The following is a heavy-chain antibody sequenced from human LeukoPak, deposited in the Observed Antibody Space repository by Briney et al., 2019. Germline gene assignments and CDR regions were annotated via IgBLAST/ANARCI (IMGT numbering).Heavy chain of an antibody. CDR2: IYPGDSDT. J-gene: IGHJ4*02. Sequence: GESLKISCKTSGYRFTSFWIGWVRQLPGKGLERMGIIYPGDSDTRYSPSFQGQVTISADKSISTAYLQLGSLKASDSGIYYCARQDFDILTGYYTYWGQGTLVTVSS. V-gene: IGHV5-51*01. CDR1: GYRFTSFW. D-gene: IGHD3-9*01. CDR3: ARQDFDILTGYYTY.